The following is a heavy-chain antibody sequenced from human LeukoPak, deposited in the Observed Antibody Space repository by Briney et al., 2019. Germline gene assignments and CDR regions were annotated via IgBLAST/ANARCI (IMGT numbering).Heavy chain of an antibody. V-gene: IGHV7-4-1*02. CDR1: VYIFHRQG. CDR2: INTDSGNP. Sequence: ASVTVSCKASVYIFHRQGMNWVRQAPGHGLEWMGWINTDSGNPPYAQGFTRRIVFSLDSSVSTVYLQINNLMPEDTAKYFCAREILRFDFWGQGTTVTVSS. J-gene: IGHJ3*01. CDR3: AREILRFDF.